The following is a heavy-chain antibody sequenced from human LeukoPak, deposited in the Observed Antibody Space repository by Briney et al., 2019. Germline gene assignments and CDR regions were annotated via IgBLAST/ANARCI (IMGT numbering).Heavy chain of an antibody. Sequence: GGSLRLSCAASGFTFSSYSMNGVRQAPGKGLEWVSSISSSSSYIYYADSVKGRFTISRDNAKNSLYLQMNSLRAEDTAVYYCARETYYDDSSGYFDNWGQGTLVTVSS. CDR2: ISSSSSYI. CDR1: GFTFSSYS. D-gene: IGHD3-22*01. V-gene: IGHV3-21*01. CDR3: ARETYYDDSSGYFDN. J-gene: IGHJ4*02.